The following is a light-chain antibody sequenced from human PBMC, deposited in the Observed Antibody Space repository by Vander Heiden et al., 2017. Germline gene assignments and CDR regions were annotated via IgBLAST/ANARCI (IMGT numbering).Light chain of an antibody. CDR3: QQGYSTPRT. V-gene: IGKV1-39*01. CDR1: QSITIY. J-gene: IGKJ1*01. Sequence: DIQMTQSPSSLSASVGDRVTITCRASQSITIYLNWYQQRPGKAHKLLIYAASNLLSGVPSRFSGSGSGTDFTLTISSLQPEDFATYYCQQGYSTPRTFGQGTKVEIK. CDR2: AAS.